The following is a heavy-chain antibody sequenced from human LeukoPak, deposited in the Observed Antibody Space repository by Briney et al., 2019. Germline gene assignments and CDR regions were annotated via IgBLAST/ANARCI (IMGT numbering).Heavy chain of an antibody. CDR1: GGSISSYY. D-gene: IGHD3-16*01. Sequence: SETLSLTCTASGGSISSYYWSWVRQPPGKGLEWIGYIHNSGNSNYNRSLKSRVTIALDTSKNQFSLELTSVTAADTAVYYCASGYASGGGYAMDVWGQGTMVTVSS. CDR2: IHNSGNS. V-gene: IGHV4-59*01. CDR3: ASGYASGGGYAMDV. J-gene: IGHJ6*02.